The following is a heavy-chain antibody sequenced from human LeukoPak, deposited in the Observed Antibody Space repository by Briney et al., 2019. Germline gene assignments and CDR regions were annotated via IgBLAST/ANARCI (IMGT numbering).Heavy chain of an antibody. CDR2: IYDSGST. D-gene: IGHD6-19*01. V-gene: IGHV4-39*07. Sequence: PSETLSLTCTVSGGSISSGGYYWGWIRQPPGKGLEWIGSIYDSGSTYYNPSLKSRVTISIDTSKNQFSLKLSSVTAADTAVYYCARDSRGWNVGWFDPWGQGTLVTVSS. J-gene: IGHJ5*02. CDR3: ARDSRGWNVGWFDP. CDR1: GGSISSGGYY.